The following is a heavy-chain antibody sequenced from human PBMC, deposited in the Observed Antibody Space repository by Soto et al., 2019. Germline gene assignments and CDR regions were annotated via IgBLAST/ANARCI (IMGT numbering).Heavy chain of an antibody. CDR1: GGSVSSGSYY. Sequence: PSETLSLTCTVSGGSVSSGSYYWSWIRQPPGKGLEWIGYIHYSGSTNYNPSLKSRVTISVDTSKNQFSLKLSSVTAADTAVYYCARAPLGYYYDSSGPEHFQRWGQGTLVIVSS. V-gene: IGHV4-61*01. CDR2: IHYSGST. CDR3: ARAPLGYYYDSSGPEHFQR. J-gene: IGHJ1*01. D-gene: IGHD3-22*01.